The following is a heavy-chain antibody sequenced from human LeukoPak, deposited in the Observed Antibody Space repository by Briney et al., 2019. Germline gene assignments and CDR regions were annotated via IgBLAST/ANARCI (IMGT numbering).Heavy chain of an antibody. J-gene: IGHJ4*02. CDR1: GFTFSSYG. CDR2: IWYDGSNK. Sequence: GGSLRLSCAASGFTFSSYGMHWVRQAPGKGLEWVAVIWYDGSNKYYADSVKGRFTISRDNSKNTLYLQMNSLRAEDTAVYYCARRGDGGRSFDYWGQGTLVTVSS. CDR3: ARRGDGGRSFDY. D-gene: IGHD4-23*01. V-gene: IGHV3-33*01.